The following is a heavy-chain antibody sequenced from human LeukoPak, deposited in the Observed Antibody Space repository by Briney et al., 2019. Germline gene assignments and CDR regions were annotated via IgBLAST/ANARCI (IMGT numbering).Heavy chain of an antibody. CDR2: IYYSGST. Sequence: PSETLSLTCTVSGGSISSSSYYWGWIRQPPGKGLEWIGSIYYSGSTYYNPSLKSRVTISVDTSKNQFSLKLSSVTAADTAVYYCARQGRLVRGGPFDYWGQGTLVTVSS. CDR1: GGSISSSSYY. J-gene: IGHJ4*02. CDR3: ARQGRLVRGGPFDY. D-gene: IGHD3-10*01. V-gene: IGHV4-39*01.